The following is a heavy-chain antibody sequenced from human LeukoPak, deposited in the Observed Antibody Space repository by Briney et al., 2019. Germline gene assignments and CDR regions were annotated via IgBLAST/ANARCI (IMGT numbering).Heavy chain of an antibody. J-gene: IGHJ4*02. V-gene: IGHV1-69*04. Sequence: SVKVSCKASGGTFSSYAISWVRPAPGQGLEWMGRIIPILGIANYAQKFQGRVTITADKSTSTAYMELSSLRSEDTAVYYCARVGSSGFYWGQGTLVTVSS. D-gene: IGHD6-19*01. CDR1: GGTFSSYA. CDR3: ARVGSSGFY. CDR2: IIPILGIA.